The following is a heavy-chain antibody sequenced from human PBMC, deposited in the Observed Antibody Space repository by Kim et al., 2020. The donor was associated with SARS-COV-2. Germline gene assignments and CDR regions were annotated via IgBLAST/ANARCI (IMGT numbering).Heavy chain of an antibody. CDR1: GFTFGDYA. V-gene: IGHV3-49*03. J-gene: IGHJ4*02. CDR2: IRSKAYGGTT. CDR3: TRGGITGTTSLIDY. Sequence: GGSLRLSCTASGFTFGDYAMSWFRQAPGKGLEWVGFIRSKAYGGTTEYAASVKGRFTISRDDSKSIAYLQMNSLKTEDTAVYYCTRGGITGTTSLIDYWGQGTLVTVSS. D-gene: IGHD1-7*01.